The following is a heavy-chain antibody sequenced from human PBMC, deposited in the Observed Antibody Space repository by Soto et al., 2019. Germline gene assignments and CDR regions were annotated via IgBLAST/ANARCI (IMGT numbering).Heavy chain of an antibody. Sequence: GSLRLSCAASGFSFSSAWMSWVRQTPEKGLEWVGRIKSKSDGGTTNYAAPVKGRFNISRDGSKTTLYLQMNGLKTEDTAVYYCTTGWSSKDYWGQGTLVTVSS. D-gene: IGHD3-3*01. CDR1: GFSFSSAW. CDR2: IKSKSDGGTT. V-gene: IGHV3-15*01. CDR3: TTGWSSKDY. J-gene: IGHJ4*02.